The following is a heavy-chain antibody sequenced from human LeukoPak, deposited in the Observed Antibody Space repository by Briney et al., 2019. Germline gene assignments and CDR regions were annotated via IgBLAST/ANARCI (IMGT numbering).Heavy chain of an antibody. D-gene: IGHD1-26*01. CDR2: ITGDCNYI. CDR1: GFTFNDYT. CDR3: ARVSGSYFDAFDY. J-gene: IGHJ4*02. V-gene: IGHV3-21*01. Sequence: PGGSLRLSCAASGFTFNDYTMTWVRQAPGKGLEWVSSITGDCNYIFYADSVKGRFTISRDNAQNSLFLELNSLRAEDTAVYYCARVSGSYFDAFDYWGQGTLVTVSS.